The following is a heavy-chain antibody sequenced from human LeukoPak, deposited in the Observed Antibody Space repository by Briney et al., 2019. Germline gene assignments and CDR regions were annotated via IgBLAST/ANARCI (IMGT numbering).Heavy chain of an antibody. V-gene: IGHV4-39*07. J-gene: IGHJ3*02. CDR1: GGSITSTSYY. Sequence: PSETLSLTCTVSGGSITSTSYYWGWIRQPPGKGLEWIGSIYYSGNTYYNPSLKSRVTISVDTSNSQFSLKMTSVTAADTAVYYCAREATADAFDIWGQGTMVTVSS. CDR3: AREATADAFDI. CDR2: IYYSGNT.